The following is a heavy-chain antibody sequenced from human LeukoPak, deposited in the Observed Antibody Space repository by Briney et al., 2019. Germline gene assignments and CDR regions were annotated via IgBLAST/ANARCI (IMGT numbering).Heavy chain of an antibody. CDR2: IYTSGST. J-gene: IGHJ6*03. V-gene: IGHV4-61*02. CDR3: ARDRNHWKRLWYDPIDYYYMDV. Sequence: SETLSLTCTVSGGSISGGSYYWSWIRQPAGKGLEWIGRIYTSGSTNYNPSLKSRVTISVDTSKNQFSLKLSSVTAADTAVYYCARDRNHWKRLWYDPIDYYYMDVWGKGTTVTVSS. D-gene: IGHD4/OR15-4a*01. CDR1: GGSISGGSYY.